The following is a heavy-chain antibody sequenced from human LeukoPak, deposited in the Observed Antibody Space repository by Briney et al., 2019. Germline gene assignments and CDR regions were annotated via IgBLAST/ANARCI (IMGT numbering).Heavy chain of an antibody. V-gene: IGHV3-48*01. D-gene: IGHD6-25*01. Sequence: GGSLRLSCAVSGFTFSTYSMNWVRQAPGKGLEWISFIRHDSSDIYYADSVKGRFTISRDNARDSLYLQMNSLRAEGTAVYYCAGNAADFDHWGQGTLVTVSS. CDR3: AGNAADFDH. J-gene: IGHJ4*02. CDR1: GFTFSTYS. CDR2: IRHDSSDI.